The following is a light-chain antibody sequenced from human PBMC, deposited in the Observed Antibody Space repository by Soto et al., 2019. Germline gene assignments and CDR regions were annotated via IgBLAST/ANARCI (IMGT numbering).Light chain of an antibody. J-gene: IGKJ2*01. CDR2: GAS. CDR3: QQYDSGYT. V-gene: IGKV3-20*01. CDR1: QSISSNY. Sequence: EIVLTQSPGTLSLSPGERATLSCRASQSISSNYLAWYQQKPGQAPRLLIYGASSRATGIPDRFSGSGSGTDFTLTISRLEPEDFAVYYGQQYDSGYTFGQGTKLEIK.